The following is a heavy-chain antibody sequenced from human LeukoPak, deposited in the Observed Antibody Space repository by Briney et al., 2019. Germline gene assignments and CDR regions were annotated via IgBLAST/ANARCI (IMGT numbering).Heavy chain of an antibody. CDR2: INPSGGST. J-gene: IGHJ4*02. D-gene: IGHD3-3*01. V-gene: IGHV1-46*01. CDR3: AKGELRFKEFDY. Sequence: ASVKVSCKASGYTFTSYYMHWVRQAPGQGLEWMGIINPSGGSTSHAQKFQGRVTMTRDTSTSTVYMELSSLSSEDTAVYYCAKGELRFKEFDYWGQGTLVTVSS. CDR1: GYTFTSYY.